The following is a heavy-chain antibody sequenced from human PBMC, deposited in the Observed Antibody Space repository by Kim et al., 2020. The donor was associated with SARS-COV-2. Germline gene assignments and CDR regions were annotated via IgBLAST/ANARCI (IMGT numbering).Heavy chain of an antibody. CDR1: GYTFTSYD. CDR2: MNPNSGNT. J-gene: IGHJ4*02. D-gene: IGHD3-22*01. CDR3: ARGAPPPPYDSSGIKGWGY. Sequence: ASVKVSCKASGYTFTSYDINWVRQATGQGLEWMGWMNPNSGNTGYAQKFQGRVTMTRNTSISTAYMELSSLRSEDTAVYYCARGAPPPPYDSSGIKGWGYWGQGTLVTVSS. V-gene: IGHV1-8*01.